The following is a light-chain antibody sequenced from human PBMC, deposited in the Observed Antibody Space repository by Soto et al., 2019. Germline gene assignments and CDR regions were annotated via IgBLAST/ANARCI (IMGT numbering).Light chain of an antibody. CDR2: GGN. CDR3: CSYAGGSTWV. CDR1: SSDVGSYNL. V-gene: IGLV2-23*01. J-gene: IGLJ3*02. Sequence: QSVLTQPASVSGTPGQSITISCTGTSSDVGSYNLVSWYQHRPGKAPQLIIYGGNKRPSGVSNRLSDSKSGNTASLTISGLQAEDEADYYCCSYAGGSTWVFGGGTKVTVL.